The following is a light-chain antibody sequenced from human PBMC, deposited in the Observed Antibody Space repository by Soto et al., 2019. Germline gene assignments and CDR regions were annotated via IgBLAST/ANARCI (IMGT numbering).Light chain of an antibody. J-gene: IGLJ1*01. Sequence: QSVLTQPPSVSAAPGQKVTISCSGSSSNIGKNYVSWYQQVPGTAPKLLFYENNNRRSGIADRFSGSKSGTSATLGITGLQTGDEADYYCGTWDSSLSVYVFGTGPKVTVL. CDR1: SSNIGKNY. CDR2: ENN. V-gene: IGLV1-51*02. CDR3: GTWDSSLSVYV.